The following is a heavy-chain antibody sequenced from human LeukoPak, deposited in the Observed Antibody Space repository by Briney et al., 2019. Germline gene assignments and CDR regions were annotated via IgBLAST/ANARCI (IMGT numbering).Heavy chain of an antibody. D-gene: IGHD6-6*01. Sequence: GESLKISCKGPGHSITSYWIGWVRQMPGKGLEWMGIIYLGDSHTIYSPSFQGQVTISADKSISTAYLQWSSLKASDTAMYYCAWSSSSQSLFDYWGQGTLVTVSS. CDR1: GHSITSYW. J-gene: IGHJ4*02. CDR2: IYLGDSHT. V-gene: IGHV5-51*01. CDR3: AWSSSSQSLFDY.